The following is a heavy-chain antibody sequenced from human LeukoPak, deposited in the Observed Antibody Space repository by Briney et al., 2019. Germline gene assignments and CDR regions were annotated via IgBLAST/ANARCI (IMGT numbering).Heavy chain of an antibody. Sequence: GGSLRLSCAASGFTVSSNYMSWVRQAPGKGLEWVSVIYSGGSTYYADSVKGRFTISRDNSKNTLYLQMNSLRAEDTAVYYCARALGSSWYYGYWGQGTPVTVSS. CDR3: ARALGSSWYYGY. CDR1: GFTVSSNY. J-gene: IGHJ4*02. CDR2: IYSGGST. D-gene: IGHD6-13*01. V-gene: IGHV3-53*01.